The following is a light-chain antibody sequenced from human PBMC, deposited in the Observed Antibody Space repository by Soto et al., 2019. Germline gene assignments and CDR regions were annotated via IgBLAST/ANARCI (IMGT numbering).Light chain of an antibody. CDR1: TSDVCGYIY. J-gene: IGLJ1*01. Sequence: TPPPSADGCPGQSVNICCTGATSDVCGYIYVYWYQQHPGKAPKLMIYEVSKRPSGGPDRFSGSKSGNTASLTVSGLQAEDEADYYCSSYAGSNNFYVFGTGTKVTVL. CDR3: SSYAGSNNFYV. CDR2: EVS. V-gene: IGLV2-8*01.